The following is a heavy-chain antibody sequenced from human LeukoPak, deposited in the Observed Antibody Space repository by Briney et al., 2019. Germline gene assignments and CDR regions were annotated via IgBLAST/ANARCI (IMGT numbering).Heavy chain of an antibody. J-gene: IGHJ3*02. CDR2: ISSSSSTI. D-gene: IGHD6-19*01. Sequence: GGSLRLSCAASGFTFSSYSMNWVRQAPGMGLEWVSYISSSSSTIYYADSMKGRFTISRDNAKNSLYLQMNSLRAEDTAVYYCARRLSRAGYDAFDIWGQGTMVTVSS. V-gene: IGHV3-48*01. CDR3: ARRLSRAGYDAFDI. CDR1: GFTFSSYS.